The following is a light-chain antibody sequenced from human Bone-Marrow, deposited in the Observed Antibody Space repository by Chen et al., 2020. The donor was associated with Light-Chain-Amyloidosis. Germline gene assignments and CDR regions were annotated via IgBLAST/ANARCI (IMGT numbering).Light chain of an antibody. CDR3: QAWDTSSAP. CDR2: QDN. Sequence: SYELTQPPSLSVSPGQTARITCSGEKLGDRYACWYQQKPGQSPVLVIQQDNKRPSGIPERFSGSPSGNIATLTISGTQTEDEAVYYCQAWDTSSAPFGGGTKLTV. V-gene: IGLV3-1*01. J-gene: IGLJ2*01. CDR1: KLGDRY.